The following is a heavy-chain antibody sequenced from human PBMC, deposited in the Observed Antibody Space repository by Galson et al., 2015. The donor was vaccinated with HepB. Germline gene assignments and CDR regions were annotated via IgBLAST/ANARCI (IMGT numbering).Heavy chain of an antibody. J-gene: IGHJ4*02. CDR3: VRWGGDRASDN. V-gene: IGHV3-33*01. D-gene: IGHD3-10*01. Sequence: SLRLSCAASGFTFSSHGMHWVRQAPGKGLEWVAVIWYDGSNKYYADSVKGRFTISRDNFKNTLYLQMNSLRAEDTAVYYCVRWGGDRASDNWGQGTLVTVSS. CDR2: IWYDGSNK. CDR1: GFTFSSHG.